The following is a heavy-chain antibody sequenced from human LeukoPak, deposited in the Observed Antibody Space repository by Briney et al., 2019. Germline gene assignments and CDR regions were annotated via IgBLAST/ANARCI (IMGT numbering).Heavy chain of an antibody. V-gene: IGHV3-9*03. Sequence: QSGGSLRLSCAASGFIFDDYAIHWVRQAPGKGLEWVSGINWDSGTIGYADSVKGRFTISRDNAKNSLYLEMDSLRAEDMALYYCAKDSRRQQLFGDLSFDYWGQGILVTVSS. D-gene: IGHD6-13*01. CDR3: AKDSRRQQLFGDLSFDY. J-gene: IGHJ4*02. CDR1: GFIFDDYA. CDR2: INWDSGTI.